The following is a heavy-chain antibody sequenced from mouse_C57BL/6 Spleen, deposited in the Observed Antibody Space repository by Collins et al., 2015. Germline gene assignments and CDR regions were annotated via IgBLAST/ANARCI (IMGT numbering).Heavy chain of an antibody. V-gene: IGHV3-6*01. Sequence: DAQLQESGPGLVKPSQSLSLTCSVTGYPIPSGFYWSWIRQFPGNKLEWMGYISYDGTTNYSPSLKNRISITRDTSKNQFFLKLNSVTSEDTATYFCAREGWDEAPYWGQGTLVTVSA. D-gene: IGHD4-1*01. CDR2: ISYDGTT. CDR1: GYPIPSGFY. J-gene: IGHJ3*01. CDR3: AREGWDEAPY.